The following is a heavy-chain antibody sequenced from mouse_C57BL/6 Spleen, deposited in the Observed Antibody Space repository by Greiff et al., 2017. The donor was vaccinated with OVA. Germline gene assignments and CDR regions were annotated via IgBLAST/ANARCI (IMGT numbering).Heavy chain of an antibody. D-gene: IGHD2-1*01. CDR2: IHPNSGST. Sequence: QVQLQQPGAELVKPGASVKLSCKASGYTFTSYWMHWVKQRPGHGLEWIGMIHPNSGSTNYNEKFKSKATLTVDKSSSTAYMQLSSLTSEDSAVYYCARSTRYYFDYWGQGTTLTVSS. CDR3: ARSTRYYFDY. V-gene: IGHV1-64*01. J-gene: IGHJ2*01. CDR1: GYTFTSYW.